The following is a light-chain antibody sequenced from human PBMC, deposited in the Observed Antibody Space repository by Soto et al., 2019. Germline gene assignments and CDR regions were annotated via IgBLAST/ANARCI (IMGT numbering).Light chain of an antibody. CDR2: YIS. V-gene: IGKV3D-15*01. J-gene: IGKJ5*01. Sequence: VMSQSPLSLPVTLGQPASLSCRASQSAGNFLAWYQQKPGKAPRLLIYYISTRATGIPARFSGSGSGTEFTLTINSLQSEDSAVYYCQQHNQWPITFGQGTRLEIK. CDR3: QQHNQWPIT. CDR1: QSAGNF.